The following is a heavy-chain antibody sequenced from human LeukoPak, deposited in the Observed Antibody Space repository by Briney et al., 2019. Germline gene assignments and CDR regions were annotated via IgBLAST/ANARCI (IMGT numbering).Heavy chain of an antibody. J-gene: IGHJ5*02. D-gene: IGHD3-10*01. Sequence: SETLSLTCTVSGYSINRAYYGGWIRQPPGKGLEWIGTRYHSGITYYNLSLKSQLTISVDTSTNQFSLKLNSVTAADTAVYYCARLTPGKNWFDPWGHGTLVTVS. V-gene: IGHV4-38-2*02. CDR1: GYSINRAYY. CDR3: ARLTPGKNWFDP. CDR2: RYHSGIT.